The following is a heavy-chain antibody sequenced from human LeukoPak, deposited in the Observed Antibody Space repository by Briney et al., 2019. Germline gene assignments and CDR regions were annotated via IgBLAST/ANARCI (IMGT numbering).Heavy chain of an antibody. V-gene: IGHV4-34*01. D-gene: IGHD3-22*01. CDR1: GGSFSGYY. J-gene: IGHJ3*02. CDR2: INHSGST. CDR3: ARSQRITYYYDSSGYYSTLNAFDI. Sequence: SETLSLTCAVYGGSFSGYYWSWIRQPPGKGLEWIGEINHSGSTNYNPSLKSRVTISVDTSKNQFSLKLSSVTAADTAVYYCARSQRITYYYDSSGYYSTLNAFDIWGQGTMVTVSS.